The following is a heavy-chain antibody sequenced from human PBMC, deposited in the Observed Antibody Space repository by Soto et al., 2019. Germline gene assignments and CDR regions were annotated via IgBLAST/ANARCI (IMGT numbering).Heavy chain of an antibody. Sequence: GGSLRLSCAASGFTFSSYAMSLIRQAQGKGLEWVSAISGSGGSTYYADSVKGRFTISRDNSKNTLYLQMNSLRAEDTAVYYCAKDPFIVGATPSYFDYWGQGTLVTVSS. J-gene: IGHJ4*02. V-gene: IGHV3-23*01. CDR1: GFTFSSYA. CDR3: AKDPFIVGATPSYFDY. CDR2: ISGSGGST. D-gene: IGHD1-26*01.